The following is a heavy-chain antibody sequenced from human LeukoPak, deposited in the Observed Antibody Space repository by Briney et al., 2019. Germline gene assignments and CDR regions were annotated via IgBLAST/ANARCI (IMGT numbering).Heavy chain of an antibody. CDR3: VRIYCSGGSCYSFDY. Sequence: ASVKVSCKASGYTFTGYYIHWVRQAPGQGLEWMGWINPNSGGTNYAQKFQGRVTMTRDTSISTAYMELSRLRSDGTALYYCVRIYCSGGSCYSFDYWGQGTLVTVSS. V-gene: IGHV1-2*02. CDR2: INPNSGGT. J-gene: IGHJ4*02. D-gene: IGHD2-15*01. CDR1: GYTFTGYY.